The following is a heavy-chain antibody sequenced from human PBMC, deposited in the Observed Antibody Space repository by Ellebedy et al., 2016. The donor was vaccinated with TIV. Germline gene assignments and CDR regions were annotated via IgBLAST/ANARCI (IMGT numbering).Heavy chain of an antibody. CDR1: GYTFSSSK. CDR2: ISAYNGKT. Sequence: AASVKVSCKASGYTFSSSKMHWVRQAPGQRLEWMGWISAYNGKTNYAQKFQGRVTMTTETSTSTVYMELRTLRSDDTAVYFCARGGWGGRLGESFLDYWGQGTLVTVSS. D-gene: IGHD3-16*01. CDR3: ARGGWGGRLGESFLDY. V-gene: IGHV1-18*01. J-gene: IGHJ4*02.